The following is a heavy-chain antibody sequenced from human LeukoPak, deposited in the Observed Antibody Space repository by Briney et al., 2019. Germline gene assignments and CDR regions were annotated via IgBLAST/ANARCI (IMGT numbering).Heavy chain of an antibody. CDR2: ISGSGGST. Sequence: PGGSLRLSCAASGFTFSSYAMSWVRQAPGKGLEWVSAISGSGGSTYYADSVKGRFTISRDNSKNTLYLQMNSLRAEDTAVYNCAKDRGDNWNYGGGRFDPWGQGTLVTVSS. CDR3: AKDRGDNWNYGGGRFDP. J-gene: IGHJ5*02. D-gene: IGHD1-7*01. CDR1: GFTFSSYA. V-gene: IGHV3-23*01.